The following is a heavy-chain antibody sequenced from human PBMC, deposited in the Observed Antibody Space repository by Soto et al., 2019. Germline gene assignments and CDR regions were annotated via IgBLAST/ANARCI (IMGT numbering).Heavy chain of an antibody. J-gene: IGHJ3*01. CDR2: IGGGNDDT. CDR1: GFTFSIYA. D-gene: IGHD2-8*01. Sequence: PGGSLRLSCAASGFTFSIYAMSWVRQAPGKGLEWVSGIGGGNDDTYYADSVKGRFTISRDNSKSTLSLQMNGLRAEDTAVYYCAKDRMNHSSVCHPFVLWGQGTRVPV. CDR3: AKDRMNHSSVCHPFVL. V-gene: IGHV3-23*01.